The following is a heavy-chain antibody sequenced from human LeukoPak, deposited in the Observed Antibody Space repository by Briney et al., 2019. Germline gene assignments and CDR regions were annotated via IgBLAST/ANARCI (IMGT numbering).Heavy chain of an antibody. CDR1: GGSISSYY. V-gene: IGHV4-59*01. J-gene: IGHJ4*02. D-gene: IGHD5-24*01. Sequence: SETLSLTWTVSGGSISSYYWSWIRQPPGKGLEWIGYIYYSGSTNYNPSLKSRVTISVDTSKNQFSLKLSSVTAADTAVYYCARLAEPREMATTSDYWGRGTLVTVSS. CDR3: ARLAEPREMATTSDY. CDR2: IYYSGST.